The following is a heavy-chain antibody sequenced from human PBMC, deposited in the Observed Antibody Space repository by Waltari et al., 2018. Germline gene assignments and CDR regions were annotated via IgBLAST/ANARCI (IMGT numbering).Heavy chain of an antibody. V-gene: IGHV1-69*10. CDR2: IIPILGIA. Sequence: QVQLVQSGAEVKKPGSSVKVSCKASGGTFSSYAISWVRQAPGQGLEWMGGIIPILGIANYAQKFQGRVTITADKSTSTAYMELSSLRSEDTAVYYCARGSFSYSGSYYRVRYFDYWGQGTLVTVSS. CDR3: ARGSFSYSGSYYRVRYFDY. D-gene: IGHD1-26*01. CDR1: GGTFSSYA. J-gene: IGHJ4*02.